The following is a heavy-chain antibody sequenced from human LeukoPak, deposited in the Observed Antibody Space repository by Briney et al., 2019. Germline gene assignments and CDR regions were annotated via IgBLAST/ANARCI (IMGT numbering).Heavy chain of an antibody. V-gene: IGHV5-51*01. CDR1: GYTFSSYW. J-gene: IGHJ4*02. CDR2: IYPGDSDT. D-gene: IGHD3-3*01. CDR3: ARQNDFRLDY. Sequence: GESMRISCKGSGYTFSSYWIGWVRQMPGKGLEWMGIIYPGDSDTRYSPSLQGQVTISVDTSIGTAYLQWSSLKASDTAIYYCARQNDFRLDYWGQGTLVTVSS.